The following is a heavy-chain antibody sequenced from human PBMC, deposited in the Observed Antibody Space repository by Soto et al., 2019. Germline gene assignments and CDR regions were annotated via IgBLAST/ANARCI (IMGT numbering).Heavy chain of an antibody. CDR2: ISGSGGST. Sequence: GGSLRLSCAASGFTFSSYAMSWVRQAPGKGLEWVSAISGSGGSTYYADSVKGRFTISRDNSKKTLYLQMNSLRAEDTAVYYCAKDRGYCSSTSCYFGYWAPGTLVTVSS. CDR1: GFTFSSYA. J-gene: IGHJ4*02. V-gene: IGHV3-23*01. D-gene: IGHD2-2*01. CDR3: AKDRGYCSSTSCYFGY.